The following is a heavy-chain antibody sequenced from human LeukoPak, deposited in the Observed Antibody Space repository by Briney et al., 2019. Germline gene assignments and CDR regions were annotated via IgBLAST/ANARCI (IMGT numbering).Heavy chain of an antibody. Sequence: ASVKVSCKASGYTFTTYDITWVRQAPGQGLEWMGWMNPNSGNTGYAQKFQGRVTMTRNTSISTAYMELSSLRSEDTAVYYCARGRRYSSSWYRFDYWGQGTLVTVSS. CDR1: GYTFTTYD. D-gene: IGHD6-13*01. CDR2: MNPNSGNT. J-gene: IGHJ4*02. CDR3: ARGRRYSSSWYRFDY. V-gene: IGHV1-8*01.